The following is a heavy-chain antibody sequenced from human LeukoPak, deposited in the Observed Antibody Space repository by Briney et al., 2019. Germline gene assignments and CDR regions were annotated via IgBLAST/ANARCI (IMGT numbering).Heavy chain of an antibody. CDR2: IIPIFGTA. D-gene: IGHD6-19*01. V-gene: IGHV1-69*13. CDR1: GGTFSSYA. CDR3: ARAQAIAVAGGGHFDY. J-gene: IGHJ4*02. Sequence: GASVKVSCKASGGTFSSYAISWVRQAPGQGLEWMGGIIPIFGTANYAQKFQGRVTITADESTSTAYMELSSLRSEDTAVYYCARAQAIAVAGGGHFDYWGQGTLVTVFS.